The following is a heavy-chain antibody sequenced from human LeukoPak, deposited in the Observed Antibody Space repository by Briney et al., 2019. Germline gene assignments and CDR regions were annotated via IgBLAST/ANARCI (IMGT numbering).Heavy chain of an antibody. V-gene: IGHV1-46*01. CDR3: ARDRAGPYVIAAAGYYFDY. D-gene: IGHD6-25*01. J-gene: IGHJ4*02. Sequence: GASVKVSCKASGYTFTSYYMHWVRQAPGQGLEWMGIINPSGGSTSYAQKFQGRVTMTRDTSTSTVYMELSSLRSEDTAVYYCARDRAGPYVIAAAGYYFDYWGQGTLVTVSS. CDR1: GYTFTSYY. CDR2: INPSGGST.